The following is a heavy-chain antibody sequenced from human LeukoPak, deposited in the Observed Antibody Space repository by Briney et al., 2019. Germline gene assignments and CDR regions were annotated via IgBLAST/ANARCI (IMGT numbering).Heavy chain of an antibody. D-gene: IGHD1-26*01. CDR2: IYYSGST. V-gene: IGHV4-30-4*07. J-gene: IGHJ4*02. CDR1: GDSISSGGYS. CDR3: ARDSVYSGSSLDY. Sequence: SQTLSLTCAVSGDSISSGGYSWSWIRQPPGKGLEWIGYIYYSGSTYYNPSLKSRVTISVDTSKNQFSLKLSTVTAADTAVYYCARDSVYSGSSLDYWGQGALVTVSS.